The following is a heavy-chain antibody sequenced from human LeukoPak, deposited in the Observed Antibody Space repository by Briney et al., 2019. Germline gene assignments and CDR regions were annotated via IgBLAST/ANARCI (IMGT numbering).Heavy chain of an antibody. J-gene: IGHJ4*02. V-gene: IGHV3-23*01. Sequence: GGSLRLSCAASGFTFSTYAMTWVRQAPGRGLEWVSTIRGSGGSTYYADSAKGRFTISRDISKNTVDLQMNNLRAEDTAVYYCARYCSGGNCYSGLVYGGQGTLVAVSS. CDR3: ARYCSGGNCYSGLVY. CDR2: IRGSGGST. CDR1: GFTFSTYA. D-gene: IGHD2-15*01.